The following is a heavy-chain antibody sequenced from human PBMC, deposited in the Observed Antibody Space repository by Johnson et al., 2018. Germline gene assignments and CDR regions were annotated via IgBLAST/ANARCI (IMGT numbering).Heavy chain of an antibody. D-gene: IGHD2-21*01. CDR1: GFTFTYYA. J-gene: IGHJ6*02. Sequence: VQLVESGGGLVQRGGSLTLSCTASGFTFTYYALTWVRQAPGQGLEWVSTIKGNGVETYYADSVKGRFTISRVNSKKTVYLQMSNRRVEDTAVYYCAKAAMSAVIAWAMDVWGQGTTVTVSS. CDR3: AKAAMSAVIAWAMDV. CDR2: IKGNGVET. V-gene: IGHV3-23*04.